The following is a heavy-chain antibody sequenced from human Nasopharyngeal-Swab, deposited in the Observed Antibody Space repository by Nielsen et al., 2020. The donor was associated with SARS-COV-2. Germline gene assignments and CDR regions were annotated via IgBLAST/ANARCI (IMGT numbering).Heavy chain of an antibody. CDR3: VKKGQQWLADDAFDT. D-gene: IGHD6-19*01. Sequence: WSLRLSCGTSGFTFGTFAMGWVRQASGKGLEWVSVISGSGASTYYGDSVKGRFVISRDNSKNNLYLQMNNLKVEDAAIYYCVKKGQQWLADDAFDTWGQGTLVTISS. J-gene: IGHJ3*02. CDR1: GFTFGTFA. CDR2: ISGSGAST. V-gene: IGHV3-23*02.